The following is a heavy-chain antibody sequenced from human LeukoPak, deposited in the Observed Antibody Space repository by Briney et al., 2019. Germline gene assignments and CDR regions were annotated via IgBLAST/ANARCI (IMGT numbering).Heavy chain of an antibody. V-gene: IGHV3-23*01. CDR1: GFTFNSYA. CDR2: ISGSGGST. J-gene: IGHJ6*02. Sequence: GGSLRLSCAASGFTFNSYAMSWVRQAPGKGLEWVSAISGSGGSTYYADSVKGRFTISRDNSKNTLYLQMNSLRAEDTAVYYCAKPPYSNSMYYYGMDVWGQGTTVTVSS. CDR3: AKPPYSNSMYYYGMDV. D-gene: IGHD4-4*01.